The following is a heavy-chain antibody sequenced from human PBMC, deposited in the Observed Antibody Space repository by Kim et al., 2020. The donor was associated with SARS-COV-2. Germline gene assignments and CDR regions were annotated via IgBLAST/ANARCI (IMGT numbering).Heavy chain of an antibody. J-gene: IGHJ4*02. D-gene: IGHD2-21*02. CDR2: IIPIFGTA. Sequence: SVKVSCKASGGTFSSYAISWVRQAPGQGLEWMGGIIPIFGTANYAQKFQGRVTITADESTSTAYMELSSLRSEDTAVYYCTIGDNAYCGGDCPDDYWGQGTLVTVSS. V-gene: IGHV1-69*13. CDR1: GGTFSSYA. CDR3: TIGDNAYCGGDCPDDY.